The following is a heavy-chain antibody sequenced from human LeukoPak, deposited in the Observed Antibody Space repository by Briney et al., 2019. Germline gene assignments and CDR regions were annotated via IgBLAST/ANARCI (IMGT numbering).Heavy chain of an antibody. Sequence: GGSLRLSCAVSGFSFSDAWMSWVRQTPGKGLEWVSYISSSSSTIYYADSVKGRFTISRDNAKNSLYLQMNSLRAEDTAVYYCARDSDCTNGVCYKVVNFDYWGQGTLVTVSS. CDR2: ISSSSSTI. D-gene: IGHD2-8*01. CDR1: GFSFSDAW. J-gene: IGHJ4*02. CDR3: ARDSDCTNGVCYKVVNFDY. V-gene: IGHV3-48*01.